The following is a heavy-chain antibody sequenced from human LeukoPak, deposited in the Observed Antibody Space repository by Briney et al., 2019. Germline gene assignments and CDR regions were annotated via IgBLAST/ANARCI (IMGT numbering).Heavy chain of an antibody. CDR3: ARRKESYYFDY. V-gene: IGHV1-69*13. Sequence: GASVKVSCKASGGTFSSYAISWVRQASGQGLEWMGGIIPIFGTANYAQKFQGRVTITADESTSTAYMELSSLRSEDTAVYYCARRKESYYFDYWGQGTLVTVSS. J-gene: IGHJ4*02. CDR2: IIPIFGTA. CDR1: GGTFSSYA. D-gene: IGHD1-14*01.